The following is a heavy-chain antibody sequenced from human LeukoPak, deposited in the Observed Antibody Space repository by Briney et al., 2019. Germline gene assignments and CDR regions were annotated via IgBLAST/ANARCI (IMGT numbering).Heavy chain of an antibody. V-gene: IGHV4-4*07. Sequence: PSETLSLICTVSGGSINSYYWNWIRQPARKGLEWIGHIYTRGSTKYNPSLKSRVTMSIDTSKNQFSLNLYSVTAADTAVYYCATNYTAVSAFDSWGQGTLVTVSS. J-gene: IGHJ4*02. CDR1: GGSINSYY. CDR2: IYTRGST. CDR3: ATNYTAVSAFDS. D-gene: IGHD6-19*01.